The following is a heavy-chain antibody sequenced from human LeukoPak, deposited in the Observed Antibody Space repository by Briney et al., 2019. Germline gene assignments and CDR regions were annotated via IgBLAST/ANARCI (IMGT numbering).Heavy chain of an antibody. CDR1: GGSISSSSYY. Sequence: SETLSLTCTVSGGSISSSSYYWGWIRQPPGKGLEWIGSTYYSGSTYYNPSLKSRVTISVDTSKNQFSLNVSSVTAADTAVYYCALSASYYYFYMDVWGKGTTVTVSS. J-gene: IGHJ6*03. CDR3: ALSASYYYFYMDV. CDR2: TYYSGST. V-gene: IGHV4-39*01.